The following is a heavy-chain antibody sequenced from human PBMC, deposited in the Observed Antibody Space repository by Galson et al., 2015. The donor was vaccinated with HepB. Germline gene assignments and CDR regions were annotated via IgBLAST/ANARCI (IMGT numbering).Heavy chain of an antibody. CDR3: ARIYDIMTSYYPFDS. CDR2: TYYRSKGYY. CDR1: GDSVSTNSAG. D-gene: IGHD3-9*01. V-gene: IGHV6-1*01. Sequence: CAISGDSVSTNSAGWNWIRQSPSRGLEWLGRTYYRSKGYYDYAGSVKTRITINSDTSRNQFSLQLTSVTAADTAVYYCARIYDIMTSYYPFDSWGQGILVTVSS. J-gene: IGHJ4*02.